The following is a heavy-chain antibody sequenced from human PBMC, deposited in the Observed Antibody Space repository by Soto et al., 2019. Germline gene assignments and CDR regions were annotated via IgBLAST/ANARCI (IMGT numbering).Heavy chain of an antibody. Sequence: HVQLVQSGAEVKKPGASLKVSCKASGYTFISYGVSWVRQAPGQGLEWLGWISPYNGNTNYARKFQGRITMTTDTSTSTVYMDLRILRTDDTAVYYCARDQTKWLTDAFDIWGQGTMVVVSS. CDR3: ARDQTKWLTDAFDI. V-gene: IGHV1-18*01. CDR1: GYTFISYG. D-gene: IGHD5-12*01. CDR2: ISPYNGNT. J-gene: IGHJ3*02.